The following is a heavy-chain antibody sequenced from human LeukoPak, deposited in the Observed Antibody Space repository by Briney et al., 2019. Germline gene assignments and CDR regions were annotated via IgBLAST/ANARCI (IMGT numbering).Heavy chain of an antibody. CDR3: ARRSTLENFFDS. CDR1: GGSMTRYY. D-gene: IGHD6-6*01. Sequence: SETLSLTCTVSGGSMTRYYWSWIRQPPGKGLEWSGNIYYTGSTHYNPSLKSRVTMSVDSSKGQLSLKLTSLTAADSAVYYCARRSTLENFFDSWGQGTPVTVSS. CDR2: IYYTGST. J-gene: IGHJ4*02. V-gene: IGHV4-59*08.